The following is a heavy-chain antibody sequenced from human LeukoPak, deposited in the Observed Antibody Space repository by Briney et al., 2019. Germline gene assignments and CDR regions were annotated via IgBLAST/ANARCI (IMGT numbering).Heavy chain of an antibody. CDR2: IYYSGNT. Sequence: SETLSLTCTVSGGSINGYYWTWIRQPPGKGLEWIGYIYYSGNTNYNPSLKSRVSLSVHTSKNQFSLRQSSVTAADTAIYYCARRRLGDAFDVWGQGTMVAVSS. J-gene: IGHJ3*01. CDR1: GGSINGYY. D-gene: IGHD3-16*01. V-gene: IGHV4-59*08. CDR3: ARRRLGDAFDV.